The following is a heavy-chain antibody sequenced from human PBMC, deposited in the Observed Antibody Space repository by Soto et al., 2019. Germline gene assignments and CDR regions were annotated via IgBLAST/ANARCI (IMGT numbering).Heavy chain of an antibody. Sequence: PGESLNISCKASGYSFPNAWIAWVRQMRGKGLVLMGLVYPGESETRYSPSFQGQVTISADKSTNTAYFQQSSLNASDTAMYYCARHGAYSSYEFWGQGTLVTVSS. V-gene: IGHV5-51*01. CDR1: GYSFPNAW. J-gene: IGHJ1*01. D-gene: IGHD3-22*01. CDR3: ARHGAYSSYEF. CDR2: VYPGESET.